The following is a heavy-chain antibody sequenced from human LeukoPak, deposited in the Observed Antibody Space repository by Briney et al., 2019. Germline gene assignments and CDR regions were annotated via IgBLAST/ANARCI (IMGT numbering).Heavy chain of an antibody. V-gene: IGHV3-30*04. CDR1: GFTFSSYA. D-gene: IGHD3-9*01. CDR2: ISYDGSNK. CDR3: ARDSLFLTPELRYFDWLPFGNFDY. J-gene: IGHJ4*02. Sequence: PGGSLRLSCAASGFTFSSYAMHWVRQAPGKGLEWVAVISYDGSNKYYADSVKGRFTISRDNSKNTLYLQMNSLRAEDTAVYYCARDSLFLTPELRYFDWLPFGNFDYWGQGTLVTVSS.